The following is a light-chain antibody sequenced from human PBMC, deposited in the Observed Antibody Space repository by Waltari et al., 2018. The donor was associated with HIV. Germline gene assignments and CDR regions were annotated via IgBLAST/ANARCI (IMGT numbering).Light chain of an antibody. CDR1: ENIERY. J-gene: IGKJ4*01. V-gene: IGKV1-39*01. CDR2: GAF. Sequence: IQMTQSPSSLSASVGDRVSMSCRASENIERYLNSYQQRPGKAPKLLIYGAFTLQTGVPSRFSASGSGTDFTLTIRNLQPEDVALYFCQQSSITPLTFGGGTRVDIK. CDR3: QQSSITPLT.